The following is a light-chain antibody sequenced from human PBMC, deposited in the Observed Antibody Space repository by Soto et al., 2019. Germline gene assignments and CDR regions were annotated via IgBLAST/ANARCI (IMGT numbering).Light chain of an antibody. J-gene: IGKJ4*01. Sequence: DIVMTQSPLSLPVTPGEPASISCRSSQSLLHTNGYNYLDWYLQKPGQSPQLLIYLGSNRASGVPGRFSGSGSGTDFTLKISRVEAEDVGVYYCVQTLQTPLTFGGGTKVEIK. V-gene: IGKV2-28*01. CDR2: LGS. CDR3: VQTLQTPLT. CDR1: QSLLHTNGYNY.